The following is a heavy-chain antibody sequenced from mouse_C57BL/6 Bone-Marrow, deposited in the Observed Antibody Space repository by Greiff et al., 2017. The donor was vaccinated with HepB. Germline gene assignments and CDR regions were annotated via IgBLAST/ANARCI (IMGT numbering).Heavy chain of an antibody. Sequence: QVQLQQPGAELVKPGASVKMSCKASGYTFTSYWITWVKQRPGQGLEWIGDIYPGSGSTNYNEKFKSKATLTVDKSSSTAYMQLSSLTSEDSAVYYCAPSWDWFAYWGQGTLVTVSA. D-gene: IGHD4-1*01. J-gene: IGHJ3*01. CDR2: IYPGSGST. CDR1: GYTFTSYW. V-gene: IGHV1-55*01. CDR3: APSWDWFAY.